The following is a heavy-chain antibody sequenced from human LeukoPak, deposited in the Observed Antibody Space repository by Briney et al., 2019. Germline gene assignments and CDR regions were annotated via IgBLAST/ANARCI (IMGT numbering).Heavy chain of an antibody. CDR2: ISAYNGNT. D-gene: IGHD6-13*01. CDR3: ARGRGGSSWSYDAFDI. Sequence: GASVKVFCKASGYTFTSYGISWVRQAPGQGLEWMGWISAYNGNTNYAQKLQGRVTMTTDTSTSTAYMELRSLRSDDTAVYYCARGRGGSSWSYDAFDIWGQGTMVTVSS. J-gene: IGHJ3*02. CDR1: GYTFTSYG. V-gene: IGHV1-18*01.